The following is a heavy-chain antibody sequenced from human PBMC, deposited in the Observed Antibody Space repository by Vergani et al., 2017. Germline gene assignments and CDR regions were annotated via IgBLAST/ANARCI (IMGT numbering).Heavy chain of an antibody. CDR1: GGTFSSYA. Sequence: QVQLVQSGAEVKKPGSSVKVSCKASGGTFSSYAISWVRQAPGQGLEWMGGIIPIFGTANYAQKFQGRATITADESTSTAYMEMSSLRYEDTAVYYGARERLKGSVAKFDGWYFDLWGRGTLVTVSS. CDR3: ARERLKGSVAKFDGWYFDL. D-gene: IGHD5-12*01. V-gene: IGHV1-69*01. J-gene: IGHJ2*01. CDR2: IIPIFGTA.